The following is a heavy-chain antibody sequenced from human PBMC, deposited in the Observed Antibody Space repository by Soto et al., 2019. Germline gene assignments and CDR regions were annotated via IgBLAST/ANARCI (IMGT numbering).Heavy chain of an antibody. Sequence: TSETLSLTCTVSGDSISSYYWSWIRQPPGKGLGWIGYIYDSGSTNYNPSLKSRVTISVDTSKNQFSLKLSSATAADTAVYYCARSGTTGTTSFSYFDYWGQGTLVTVSS. CDR1: GDSISSYY. CDR3: ARSGTTGTTSFSYFDY. CDR2: IYDSGST. J-gene: IGHJ4*02. V-gene: IGHV4-59*12. D-gene: IGHD1-1*01.